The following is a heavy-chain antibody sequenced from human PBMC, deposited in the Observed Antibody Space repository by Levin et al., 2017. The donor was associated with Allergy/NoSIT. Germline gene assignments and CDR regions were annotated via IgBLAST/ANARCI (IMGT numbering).Heavy chain of an antibody. D-gene: IGHD4-17*01. CDR2: IYYSGSA. V-gene: IGHV4-61*01. J-gene: IGHJ4*02. Sequence: SETLSLTCTVSGVSVSSGSYYWSWLRQPPGKGLEYIGYIYYSGSANYNPSLKSRVTISVDMSKNQFSLRLSSVSAADTAVYYCARMIDGDYDNWGQGTLVTVSS. CDR3: ARMIDGDYDN. CDR1: GVSVSSGSYY.